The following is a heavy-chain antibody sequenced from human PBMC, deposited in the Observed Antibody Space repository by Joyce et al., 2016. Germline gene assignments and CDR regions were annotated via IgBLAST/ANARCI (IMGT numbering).Heavy chain of an antibody. V-gene: IGHV4-30-2*01. Sequence: QLQLQESGSGLVQPSQTLSLTCGVSNGSISSGGSSWSWIRQPPGKGLEWIGNIFHSGSTYYNPTLKSRVTTSVDTSKNQFALNLRTVSAADTAVYYCARQITDYFDSWGPGTLVTVSS. J-gene: IGHJ4*02. CDR1: NGSISSGGSS. D-gene: IGHD1-14*01. CDR2: IFHSGST. CDR3: ARQITDYFDS.